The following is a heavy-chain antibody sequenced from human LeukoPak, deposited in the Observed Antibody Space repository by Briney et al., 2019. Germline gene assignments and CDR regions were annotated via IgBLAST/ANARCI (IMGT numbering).Heavy chain of an antibody. CDR2: IYYSGTT. V-gene: IGHV4-59*01. CDR3: ARDSGYDSSGYYPLKY. D-gene: IGHD3-22*01. Sequence: SETLSLTCTVSGGSISSYYWSWIRQPPGKGLEWIGYIYYSGTTNYNPSLKSRVTISVDTSKNQFSLKLSSVTAADTAVYYCARDSGYDSSGYYPLKYWGQGTLVTVSS. J-gene: IGHJ4*02. CDR1: GGSISSYY.